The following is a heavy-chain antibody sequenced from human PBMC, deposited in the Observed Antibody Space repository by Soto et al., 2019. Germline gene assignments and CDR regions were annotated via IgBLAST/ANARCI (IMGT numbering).Heavy chain of an antibody. D-gene: IGHD3-3*01. CDR1: GYTFTGYY. V-gene: IGHV1-2*02. J-gene: IGHJ6*02. CDR3: ARENGRFLEWAYGMDV. Sequence: GASVKVSCKASGYTFTGYYMHWVRQAPGQGLEWMGWINPNSGGTNYAQKLQGRVTMTRDTSISTAYMELSRLRSDDTAVYYCARENGRFLEWAYGMDVWGQGTTVTVS. CDR2: INPNSGGT.